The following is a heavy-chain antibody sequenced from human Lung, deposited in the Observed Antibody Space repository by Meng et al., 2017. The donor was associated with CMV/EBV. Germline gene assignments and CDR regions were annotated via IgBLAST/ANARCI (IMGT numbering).Heavy chain of an antibody. V-gene: IGHV3-30*04. J-gene: IGHJ5*02. CDR1: EFTFNSYA. CDR3: TREGRLNWFDP. CDR2: ISYDGRDK. Sequence: LSLTCADSEFTFNSYAMHWVRQAPGKGLEWVAIISYDGRDKYYAESVKGRFTISRDNSKNTLYLQMNSLRTEDTALYFCTREGRLNWFDPWGQGTLVXVSS.